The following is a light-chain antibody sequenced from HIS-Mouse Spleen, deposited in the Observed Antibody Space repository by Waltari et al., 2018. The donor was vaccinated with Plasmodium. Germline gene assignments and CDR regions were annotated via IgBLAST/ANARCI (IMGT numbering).Light chain of an antibody. J-gene: IGLJ2*01. CDR1: SSHVGGYNY. CDR2: EAS. V-gene: IGLV2-8*01. CDR3: SSYAGSNNLV. Sequence: QSALTQPPSASGSPGQSVTISCTGTSSHVGGYNYVSWYQQHPGKAPKPMIYEASKRPSGVPDRFSGSKSGNTASLTVSGLQAEDEADYYCSSYAGSNNLVFGGGTKLTVL.